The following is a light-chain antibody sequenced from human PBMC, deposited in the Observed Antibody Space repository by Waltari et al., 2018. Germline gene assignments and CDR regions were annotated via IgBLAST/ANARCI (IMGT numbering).Light chain of an antibody. Sequence: DIQLTQSPSYLSASLVDRVTITCRASQGINTYLAWYQQKLGKAPKLLIYVASTLQSGVPSRFSGSGSGTEFTLTISSLQPEDFATYYCQQVKTYPYTFGQGTKLEIK. J-gene: IGKJ2*01. CDR2: VAS. V-gene: IGKV1-9*01. CDR3: QQVKTYPYT. CDR1: QGINTY.